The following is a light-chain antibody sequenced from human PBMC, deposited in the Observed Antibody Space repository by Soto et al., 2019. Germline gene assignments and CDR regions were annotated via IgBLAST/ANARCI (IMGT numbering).Light chain of an antibody. V-gene: IGKV4-1*01. CDR1: QSVLYSSSNKNY. CDR2: WAS. J-gene: IGKJ1*01. CDR3: QQYYNTPT. Sequence: DIVITQCPDSLAVSLGERATINCKSSQSVLYSSSNKNYLAWYQQKPGQPPKLLIYWASTRESGVPDRFSGSGSGTDFTLTITSLQAEDVAVYYCQQYYNTPTFGQGTKVDI.